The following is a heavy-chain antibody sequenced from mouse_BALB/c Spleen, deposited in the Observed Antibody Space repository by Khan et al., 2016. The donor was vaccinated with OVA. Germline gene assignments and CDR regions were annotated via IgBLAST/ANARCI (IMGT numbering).Heavy chain of an antibody. V-gene: IGHV5-6*01. D-gene: IGHD4-1*01. CDR3: ASHLTGSFAY. Sequence: EVQGVESGGDLVKPGGSLRLSCAASGFTFSTYGMSWVRQFPDKRLEWVATINSDGYYTYYPDTVKGRFTISRNNAENTLYLQMSSRKSEDTAIYYCASHLTGSFAYWGQGTLVTVST. CDR2: INSDGYYT. CDR1: GFTFSTYG. J-gene: IGHJ3*01.